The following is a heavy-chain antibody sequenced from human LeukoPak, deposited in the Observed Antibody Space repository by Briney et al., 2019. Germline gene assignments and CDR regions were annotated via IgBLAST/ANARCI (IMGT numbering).Heavy chain of an antibody. CDR3: ARDHTHIMVRGAAYNWFDP. D-gene: IGHD3-10*01. CDR2: ISAYNGNT. V-gene: IGHV1-18*01. Sequence: ASVKVSCKASGYTFTSYGISWVRQAPGQGLEWMGWISAYNGNTNYAQKLQGRVTMTTDTSTSTAYMELRSLRSDDTAVYYCARDHTHIMVRGAAYNWFDPWGQGTLVTVPS. J-gene: IGHJ5*02. CDR1: GYTFTSYG.